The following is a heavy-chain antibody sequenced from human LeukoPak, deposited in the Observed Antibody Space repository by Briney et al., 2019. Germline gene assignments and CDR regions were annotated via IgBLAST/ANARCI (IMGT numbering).Heavy chain of an antibody. Sequence: PGGSLRLSCAASGFSFSDYYMSWIRQAPGKGLEWVSYMSNSGSTIYYADSVKGRFTISRDNSKNTLYLQMNSLRAEDTAVYYCAKYQRSRFLEWFDYWGQGTLVTVSS. D-gene: IGHD3-3*01. CDR2: MSNSGSTI. V-gene: IGHV3-11*01. CDR1: GFSFSDYY. J-gene: IGHJ5*01. CDR3: AKYQRSRFLEWFDY.